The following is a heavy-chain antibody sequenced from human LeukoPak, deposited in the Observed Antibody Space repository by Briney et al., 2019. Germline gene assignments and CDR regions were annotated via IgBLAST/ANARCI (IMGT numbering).Heavy chain of an antibody. CDR3: ARVGRVVTGREYWFDP. Sequence: SQTLSLTCTVSGGSISSGDYYWSWIRQPPGKGLEWIGYIYYSGSTYYNPSLKSRVTISVDTSKNQFSLKLSSVTAAGTAVYYCARVGRVVTGREYWFDPWGQGTLVTVSS. D-gene: IGHD4-23*01. CDR1: GGSISSGDYY. J-gene: IGHJ5*02. V-gene: IGHV4-30-4*01. CDR2: IYYSGST.